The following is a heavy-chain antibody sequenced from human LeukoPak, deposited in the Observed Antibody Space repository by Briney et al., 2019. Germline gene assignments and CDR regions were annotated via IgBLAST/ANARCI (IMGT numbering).Heavy chain of an antibody. CDR2: INHSGST. CDR3: ARGRRMTSTKYYYYYYMDV. V-gene: IGHV4-34*01. CDR1: GGSFSGYY. J-gene: IGHJ6*03. D-gene: IGHD2-21*02. Sequence: SETLSLTCAVYGGSFSGYYWSWIRQPPGKGLEWIGEINHSGSTNYNPSLKSRVTISVDTSKNQFSLKLSSVTAADTAVYYWARGRRMTSTKYYYYYYMDVWGKGTTVTVSS.